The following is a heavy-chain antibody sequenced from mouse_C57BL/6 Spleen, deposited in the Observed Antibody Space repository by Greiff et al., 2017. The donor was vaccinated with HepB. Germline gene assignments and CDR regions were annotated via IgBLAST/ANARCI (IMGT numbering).Heavy chain of an antibody. CDR2: INPNNGGT. CDR3: ARDYSNFHWYFDV. V-gene: IGHV1-26*01. D-gene: IGHD2-5*01. J-gene: IGHJ1*03. CDR1: GYTFTDYY. Sequence: EVQLQQSGPELVKPGASVKISCKASGYTFTDYYMNWVKQSHGKSLEWIGDINPNNGGTSYTQKLKGKATLTVDKSSRTAYMELRSLTSGDSAVYYCARDYSNFHWYFDVWGTGTTVTVSS.